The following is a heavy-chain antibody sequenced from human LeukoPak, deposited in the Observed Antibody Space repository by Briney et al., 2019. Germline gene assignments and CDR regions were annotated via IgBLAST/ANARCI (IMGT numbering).Heavy chain of an antibody. CDR1: GGSISYYY. D-gene: IGHD3-22*01. CDR2: IYNSGST. Sequence: PSETLSLTCTVSGGSISYYYWSWIRQPPGKGLEWIGYIYNSGSTNYNPSLMSRVTISVDTSKKQFSLNLSSVTAADTAVYYCARDSRYSDNSGYYYSHYYMDVWGKGTTVTVSS. CDR3: ARDSRYSDNSGYYYSHYYMDV. V-gene: IGHV4-59*01. J-gene: IGHJ6*03.